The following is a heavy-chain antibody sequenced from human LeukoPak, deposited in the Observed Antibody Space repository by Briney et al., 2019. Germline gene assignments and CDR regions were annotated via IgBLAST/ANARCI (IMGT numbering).Heavy chain of an antibody. CDR1: GGSFSGYY. V-gene: IGHV4-34*01. J-gene: IGHJ5*02. CDR3: ASNPYYYDSSGPWFDP. CDR2: INHSGST. D-gene: IGHD3-22*01. Sequence: KASETLSLTCAVYGGSFSGYYWSWIRQPPGKGLEWIGEINHSGSTNYNPSLKSRVTISVDTSKNQFSLKLSSVTAADTAVYYCASNPYYYDSSGPWFDPWGQGTLVTVSS.